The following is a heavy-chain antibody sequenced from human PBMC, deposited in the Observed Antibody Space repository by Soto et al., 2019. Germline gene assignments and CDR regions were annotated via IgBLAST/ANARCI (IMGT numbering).Heavy chain of an antibody. Sequence: EVQLVESGGGVVKPGESLRLSCEASGFTFSRVSMNWVRLVPGNGVEWFASISSGSSDTWYADSVKGRFIISRDNAKTSLFMQMNTLMPEDTAIYYCARVAYWGLGTQVPVSS. V-gene: IGHV3-21*02. CDR3: ARVAY. CDR1: GFTFSRVS. J-gene: IGHJ4*02. CDR2: ISSGSSDT.